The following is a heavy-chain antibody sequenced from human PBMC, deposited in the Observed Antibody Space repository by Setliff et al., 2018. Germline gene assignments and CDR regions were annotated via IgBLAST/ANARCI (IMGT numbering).Heavy chain of an antibody. Sequence: PSETLSLTCTVSGDSISSSSYYWGWNRQPPGKGLEWIGSIYYNGNTYYNPSLKSRVTISVNPSKNQFSLELSSVTAADTAVYYCARASFSSAWYYFDYWGQGTLVTVSS. CDR3: ARASFSSAWYYFDY. CDR2: IYYNGNT. J-gene: IGHJ4*02. CDR1: GDSISSSSYY. D-gene: IGHD6-19*01. V-gene: IGHV4-39*07.